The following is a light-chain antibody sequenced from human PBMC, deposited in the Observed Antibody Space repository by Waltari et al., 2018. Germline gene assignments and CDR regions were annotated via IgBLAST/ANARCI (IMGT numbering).Light chain of an antibody. CDR1: TSAIGKSNL. CDR3: CSYAGSAISM. CDR2: DVN. V-gene: IGLV2-23*02. Sequence: QSALTQTASVSVSPGQAITISCSGTTSAIGKSNLLSWYQQHPGKAPPLIICDVNKRPSGVSNRFSGSKSGNTAFLTIAGLQSADEADYYCCSYAGSAISMFGGGTKVTVL. J-gene: IGLJ3*02.